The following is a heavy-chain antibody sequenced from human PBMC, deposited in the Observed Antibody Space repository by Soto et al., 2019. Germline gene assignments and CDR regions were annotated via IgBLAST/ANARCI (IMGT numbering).Heavy chain of an antibody. D-gene: IGHD3-3*01. Sequence: EVQLVESGGGLVQPGRSLRLSCAASGFTFDDYAMHWVRQAPGKGLEWVSGISWNSGSIGYADSVKGRFTISRDNAKNSLYLQMNSLRAEDTALYYCAKEGSHYDFWSGYSAYYCDYWGQGTLVTVSS. CDR2: ISWNSGSI. J-gene: IGHJ4*02. CDR1: GFTFDDYA. CDR3: AKEGSHYDFWSGYSAYYCDY. V-gene: IGHV3-9*01.